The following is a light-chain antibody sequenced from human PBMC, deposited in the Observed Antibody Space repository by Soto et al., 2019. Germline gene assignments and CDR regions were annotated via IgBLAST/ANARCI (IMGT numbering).Light chain of an antibody. J-gene: IGKJ2*01. CDR3: QQYGSSPET. Sequence: EIVLTQSPGTLSLSPGERATLYCRASPSISSNSLAWYQQKPGQAPRLLIYDTSSRATGIPDRFSGSGSGTDFTLTISRLEPEDFAVYYCQQYGSSPETFGQGTKLEIK. V-gene: IGKV3-20*01. CDR2: DTS. CDR1: PSISSNS.